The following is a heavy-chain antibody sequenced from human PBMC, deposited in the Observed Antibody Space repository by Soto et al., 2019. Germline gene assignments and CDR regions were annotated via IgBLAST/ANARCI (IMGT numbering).Heavy chain of an antibody. Sequence: SVKVSFKAAGYTFTGDYMHWVRQSPGQGLEWMGWINPNSGGTNYAQKFQGWVTMTRDTSISTAYMELSRLRSDDTAVYYCARDGNDSSGGMDVWGQGPTVTVSS. V-gene: IGHV1-2*04. CDR1: GYTFTGDY. CDR3: ARDGNDSSGGMDV. CDR2: INPNSGGT. J-gene: IGHJ6*02. D-gene: IGHD3-22*01.